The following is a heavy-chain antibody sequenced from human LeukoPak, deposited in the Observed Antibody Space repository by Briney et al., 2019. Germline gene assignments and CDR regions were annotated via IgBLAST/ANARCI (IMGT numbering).Heavy chain of an antibody. CDR3: ARVYTSAHYYYYYYYMDV. J-gene: IGHJ6*03. D-gene: IGHD2-2*02. CDR2: ISAYNGNS. Sequence: ASVKVSCKASGYTFTSYGISWVRQAPGQGLEWMGWISAYNGNSNYAQKLQGRVTMTTDTSTSTAYMELRSLRSDDTAVYYCARVYTSAHYYYYYYYMDVWGKGTTVTVSS. V-gene: IGHV1-18*01. CDR1: GYTFTSYG.